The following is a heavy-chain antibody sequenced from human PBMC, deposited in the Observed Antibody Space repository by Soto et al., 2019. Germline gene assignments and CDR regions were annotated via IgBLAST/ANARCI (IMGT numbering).Heavy chain of an antibody. CDR3: ARDRLQQLGPPYAYYYMDV. V-gene: IGHV3-33*01. J-gene: IGHJ6*03. CDR1: GFTFSRYG. Sequence: QVQLVESGGGVVQPGRSLRLSCASSGFTFSRYGMHWVRQAPGKGLAWVGVIWFDGSSQFYADSVKGRFTFSRDNSKNTLYLQMNSLRAEDTAVYYCARDRLQQLGPPYAYYYMDVWGKGTTVTVSS. D-gene: IGHD6-13*01. CDR2: IWFDGSSQ.